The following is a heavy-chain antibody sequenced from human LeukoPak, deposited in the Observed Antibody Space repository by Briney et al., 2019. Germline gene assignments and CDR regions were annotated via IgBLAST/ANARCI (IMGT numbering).Heavy chain of an antibody. J-gene: IGHJ4*02. V-gene: IGHV5-10-1*01. CDR3: ARQSYYEGSGSYYEQDY. CDR2: IDPSDSDT. Sequence: GESLKISCKGSGYSFTSYWISWVRQMPGKGLEWMGRIDPSDSDTRYSPSFQGHVTISADKSISTAYLQWSSLKASDTAMYYCARQSYYEGSGSYYEQDYWGQGTLVTVSS. CDR1: GYSFTSYW. D-gene: IGHD3-10*01.